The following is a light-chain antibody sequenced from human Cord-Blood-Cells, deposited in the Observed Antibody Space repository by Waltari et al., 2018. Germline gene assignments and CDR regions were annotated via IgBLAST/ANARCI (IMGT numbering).Light chain of an antibody. V-gene: IGLV2-14*01. J-gene: IGLJ3*02. CDR1: SSDVGGYNY. CDR3: SSYTSSSRV. CDR2: DVS. Sequence: SALTPPPSVSGSPGQSIPISCTGTSSDVGGYNYDSWYQQHPGKAPKLMIYDVSNRPSGVSNRFSGSKSGNTASLTISGLQAEDEADYYCSSYTSSSRVFGGGTKLTVL.